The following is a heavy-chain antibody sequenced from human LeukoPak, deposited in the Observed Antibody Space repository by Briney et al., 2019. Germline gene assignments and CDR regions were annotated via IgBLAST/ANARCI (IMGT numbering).Heavy chain of an antibody. CDR2: ISGSGGST. Sequence: GGSLRLSCAASGFTFSSYAMSWVRQAPGKGLEWVSAISGSGGSTYYADSVKGRFTISRDNSKNTLYLQMNSLRAEDTAVYYCAKAHLWFGELLGFDYWGQGTLVTVSS. V-gene: IGHV3-23*01. CDR1: GFTFSSYA. CDR3: AKAHLWFGELLGFDY. D-gene: IGHD3-10*01. J-gene: IGHJ4*02.